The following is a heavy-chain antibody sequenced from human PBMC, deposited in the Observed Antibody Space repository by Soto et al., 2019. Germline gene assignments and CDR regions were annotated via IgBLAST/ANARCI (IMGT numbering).Heavy chain of an antibody. V-gene: IGHV4-4*07. Sequence: PSETLSLTCTVSGGSISSYYWSWIRQPAGKGLEWIGRIYTCGGTNYNPSLKSRVTMSVDTSKNQFSLKLSSVTAAAPAAYYCARGQGMAADGTNWFDPWGQGTLVTVSS. CDR1: GGSISSYY. D-gene: IGHD6-13*01. CDR3: ARGQGMAADGTNWFDP. J-gene: IGHJ5*02. CDR2: IYTCGGT.